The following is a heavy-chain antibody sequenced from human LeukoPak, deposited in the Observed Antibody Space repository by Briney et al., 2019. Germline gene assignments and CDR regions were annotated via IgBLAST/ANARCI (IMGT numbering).Heavy chain of an antibody. Sequence: ASVKVSCKASGYTFTGYYMHWVRQAPGQGLEWMGWMNPNSGNTGYAQKFQGRVTITRNTSISTAYMELSSLRSEDTAVYYCATGSSGYLDAFDIWGQGTMVTVSS. D-gene: IGHD3-22*01. CDR3: ATGSSGYLDAFDI. CDR2: MNPNSGNT. J-gene: IGHJ3*02. CDR1: GYTFTGYY. V-gene: IGHV1-8*03.